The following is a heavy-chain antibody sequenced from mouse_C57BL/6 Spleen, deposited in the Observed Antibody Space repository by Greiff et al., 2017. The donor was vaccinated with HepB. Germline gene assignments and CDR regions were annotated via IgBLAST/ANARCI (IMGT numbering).Heavy chain of an antibody. J-gene: IGHJ4*01. CDR3: ARGGNYYAMDY. CDR2: IYPGDGDT. CDR1: GYAFSSSW. Sequence: QVQLQQSGPELVQPGASVKISCKASGYAFSSSWMHWVKQGPGQGLEWIGRIYPGDGDTNYNGKFKGKATLTADKSSSTAYMQLSSLTSEDSAVYFCARGGNYYAMDYWGQGTSVTVSS. D-gene: IGHD2-1*01. V-gene: IGHV1-82*01.